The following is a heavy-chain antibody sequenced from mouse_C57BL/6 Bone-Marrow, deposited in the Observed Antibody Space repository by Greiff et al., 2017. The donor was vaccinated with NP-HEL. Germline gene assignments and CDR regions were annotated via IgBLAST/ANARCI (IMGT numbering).Heavy chain of an antibody. Sequence: EVHLVESGPGLVKPSQSLSLTCSVTGYSITSGYYWNWIRQFPGNKLEWMGYISYDGSNNYNPSLKNRISITRDTSKNQFFLKLNSVTTEDTATYYCARGGEDVGYWGQGTTLTVSS. J-gene: IGHJ2*01. CDR3: ARGGEDVGY. CDR1: GYSITSGYY. V-gene: IGHV3-6*01. CDR2: ISYDGSN.